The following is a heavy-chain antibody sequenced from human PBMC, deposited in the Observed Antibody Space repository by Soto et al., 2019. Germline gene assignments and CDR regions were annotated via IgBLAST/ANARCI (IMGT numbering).Heavy chain of an antibody. V-gene: IGHV4-4*02. CDR2: IHHSGST. CDR3: ARATAGADAIVYGLDV. CDR1: GDSISRRNW. Sequence: QVQLQESGPGLVKPAGTLSLSCAVSGDSISRRNWWSWVRQSPGQGLEWIGEIHHSGSTNYNLSLKSRVTISIDKSKTHFTLSMTSVTAADTAVYYCARATAGADAIVYGLDVWCQGTAVTVSS. J-gene: IGHJ6*02. D-gene: IGHD1-26*01.